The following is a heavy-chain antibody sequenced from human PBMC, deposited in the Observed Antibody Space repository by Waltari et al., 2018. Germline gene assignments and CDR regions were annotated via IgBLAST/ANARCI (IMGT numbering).Heavy chain of an antibody. CDR2: IYYSGST. CDR1: GGSISSSSYY. CDR3: AREELGTAFDI. J-gene: IGHJ3*02. D-gene: IGHD7-27*01. Sequence: QLQLQESGPGLVKPSETLSLTCTVSGGSISSSSYYWGWIRQPPGKGLEWIGSIYYSGSTYYNPSLKSRVTISVDTSKNQFSLKLSSVTAADTAVYYCAREELGTAFDIWGQGTMVTVSS. V-gene: IGHV4-39*07.